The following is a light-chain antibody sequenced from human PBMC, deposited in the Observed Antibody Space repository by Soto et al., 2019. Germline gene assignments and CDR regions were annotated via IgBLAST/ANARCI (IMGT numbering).Light chain of an antibody. CDR1: QSVAKNY. CDR2: DAS. J-gene: IGKJ4*01. V-gene: IGKV3-20*01. Sequence: EIVLTQSPGTLSLSPGERASLSCRASQSVAKNYLAWYQQKPGQALRLLISDASSRASGVPDRFSGSGSGTHCPLSVSRLEAEDFAVYFCQQYASSPLAFDGGTRVEIK. CDR3: QQYASSPLA.